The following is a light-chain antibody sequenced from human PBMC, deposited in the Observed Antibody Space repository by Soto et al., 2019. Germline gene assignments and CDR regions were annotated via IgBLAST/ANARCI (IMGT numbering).Light chain of an antibody. V-gene: IGKV1-5*01. CDR2: DAS. J-gene: IGKJ1*01. CDR1: QSISSW. Sequence: DIQMTQSPSTLSASVGDRVTITCRASQSISSWLAWYQQKPGKAPKLLIYDASSLESGVTSRFSGSGSGTEFTLTISSLQPDDFATYYCQRYNSYWTFGQGTKVDIK. CDR3: QRYNSYWT.